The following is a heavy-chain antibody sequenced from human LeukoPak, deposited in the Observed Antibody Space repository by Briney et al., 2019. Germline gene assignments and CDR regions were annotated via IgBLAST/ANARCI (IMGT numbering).Heavy chain of an antibody. CDR2: ISGGGSNT. CDR3: AKHQGYTGCDSSDS. V-gene: IGHV3-23*01. Sequence: TGGSLRLSCAASGFSFSTYAMSWVRQAPGKGLEWVSGISGGGSNTYYADSVKGRFTISRDNSKNTLYLQMNSLRAEDTAIFYCAKHQGYTGCDSSDSWGQGTLVTVSS. D-gene: IGHD5-12*01. J-gene: IGHJ4*02. CDR1: GFSFSTYA.